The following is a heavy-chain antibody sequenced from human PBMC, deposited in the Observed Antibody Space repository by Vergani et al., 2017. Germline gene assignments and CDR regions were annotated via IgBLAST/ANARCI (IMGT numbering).Heavy chain of an antibody. V-gene: IGHV3-48*03. Sequence: EVHLVESGGGLVQPGGSLRLSCAASGFTFSSYEMNWVRQAPGKGLEWVSKIRSSGSLRYYADSVKGRFTISRDNAKNSLYLQMNSLRAEDTAVYYCARSLSMTTVPRDVWGKGTTVTVSS. D-gene: IGHD4-17*01. CDR1: GFTFSSYE. J-gene: IGHJ6*04. CDR3: ARSLSMTTVPRDV. CDR2: IRSSGSLR.